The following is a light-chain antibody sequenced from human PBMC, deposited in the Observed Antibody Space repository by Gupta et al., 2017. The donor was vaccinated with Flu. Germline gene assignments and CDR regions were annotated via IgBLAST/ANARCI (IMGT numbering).Light chain of an antibody. J-gene: IGKJ1*01. CDR1: QSVLYSSNNKNY. V-gene: IGKV4-1*01. CDR2: WAS. Sequence: DIVMTQSPDSLAVSLGERATINCKSRQSVLYSSNNKNYLAWYQHEPGQPPKLLIYWASTRESGVPDRFSGSGSGTDFTLTISSLQAEDVAVYYCQQYYSTPRTFGQGTKVEIK. CDR3: QQYYSTPRT.